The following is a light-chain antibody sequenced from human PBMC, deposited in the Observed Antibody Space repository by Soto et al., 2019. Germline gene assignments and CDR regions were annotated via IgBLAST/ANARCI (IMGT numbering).Light chain of an antibody. V-gene: IGKV3-20*01. CDR2: GAS. J-gene: IGKJ5*01. CDR3: QQYGSSPIT. Sequence: EIVLTQSPGTLSLSPGERATLSCRASQSVSSSYLAWYQQKPGQAPRLLIYGASSRATGIPDRFSGSGSGTDFTLTISRLEPEDFAVYYCQQYGSSPITSCQGTRLEVK. CDR1: QSVSSSY.